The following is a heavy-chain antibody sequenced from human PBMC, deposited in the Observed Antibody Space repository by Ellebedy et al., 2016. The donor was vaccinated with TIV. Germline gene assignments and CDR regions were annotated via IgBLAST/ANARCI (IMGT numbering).Heavy chain of an antibody. CDR1: GFTFSSYA. V-gene: IGHV3-23*01. Sequence: PGGSLRLSCAASGFTFSSYAMTWVRQAPGKGLEWVSSISGGGGSTYYADSVKGRFTISRDNSKNTLYLQMNSLGAEDTAVYYCARGDSTFYVYSGSSDFDYWGQGTLVTVSS. CDR3: ARGDSTFYVYSGSSDFDY. D-gene: IGHD1-26*01. CDR2: ISGGGGST. J-gene: IGHJ4*02.